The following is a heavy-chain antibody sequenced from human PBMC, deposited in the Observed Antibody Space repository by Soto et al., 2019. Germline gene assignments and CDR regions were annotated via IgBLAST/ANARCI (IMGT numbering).Heavy chain of an antibody. CDR1: GFTFSSYG. Sequence: QVQLVESGGGVVQPGRSLRLSCAASGFTFSSYGMHWVRQAPGKGLEWVAVIWYDGSNKYYADSVKGRFTISRDNSKNTLYLQMNSLRAEDTAVYYCARDGGYCSSTSCYAMVGMDVWGQGTTVTVSS. J-gene: IGHJ6*02. D-gene: IGHD2-2*03. CDR3: ARDGGYCSSTSCYAMVGMDV. V-gene: IGHV3-33*01. CDR2: IWYDGSNK.